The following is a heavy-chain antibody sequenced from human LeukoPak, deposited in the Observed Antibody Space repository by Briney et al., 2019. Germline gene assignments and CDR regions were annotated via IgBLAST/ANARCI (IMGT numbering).Heavy chain of an antibody. Sequence: ASVKVSCKASGGTFSSYAISWVRQAPGQGLEWMGWISAYNGDTNYAQKLQGRVTMTRDMSTSTVYMELSSLRSEDTAVYYCASGRGIRSRYYYYMDVWGKGTTVTVSS. CDR1: GGTFSSYA. CDR2: ISAYNGDT. V-gene: IGHV1-18*01. D-gene: IGHD3-16*01. CDR3: ASGRGIRSRYYYYMDV. J-gene: IGHJ6*03.